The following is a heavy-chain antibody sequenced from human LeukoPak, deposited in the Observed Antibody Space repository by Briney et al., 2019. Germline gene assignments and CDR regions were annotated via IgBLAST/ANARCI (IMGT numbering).Heavy chain of an antibody. CDR3: ARDSDYYDSSTLY. CDR1: GFTFSSYA. J-gene: IGHJ4*02. V-gene: IGHV3-23*01. D-gene: IGHD3-22*01. CDR2: ISGSGGST. Sequence: PGGSLRLSCAASGFTFSSYAMSWVRQAPGKGLEWVSAISGSGGSTYYAGSVKGRFTISRDNSKNTLYLQMNSLRAEDTAVYYCARDSDYYDSSTLYWGQGTLVTVSS.